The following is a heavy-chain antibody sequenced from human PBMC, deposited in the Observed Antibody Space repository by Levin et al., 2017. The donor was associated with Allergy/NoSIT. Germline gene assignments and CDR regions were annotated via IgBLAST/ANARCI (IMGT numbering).Heavy chain of an antibody. CDR1: GYTFTSYG. J-gene: IGHJ6*02. CDR2: ISAYNGNT. D-gene: IGHD1-26*01. Sequence: VASVKVSCKASGYTFTSYGISWVRQAPGQGLEWMGWISAYNGNTNYAQKLQGRVTMTTDTSTSTAYMELRSLRSDDTAVYYRARDRVKWEPPESYGMDVWGQGTTVTVSS. V-gene: IGHV1-18*01. CDR3: ARDRVKWEPPESYGMDV.